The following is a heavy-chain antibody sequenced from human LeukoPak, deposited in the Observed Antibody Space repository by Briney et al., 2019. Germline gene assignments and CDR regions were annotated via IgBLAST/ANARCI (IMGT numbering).Heavy chain of an antibody. CDR2: ISSSSSTI. CDR3: ARDRGVYGDDY. D-gene: IGHD4-17*01. CDR1: GCTFSSYS. V-gene: IGHV3-48*01. Sequence: GGALRLSCAASGCTFSSYSMNWVRQAPGKGLKWVSYISSSSSTIYYADSVKGRFTISRDNAKNSLYLQMNSLRAEDTAVYYCARDRGVYGDDYWGQGTLVAVSS. J-gene: IGHJ4*02.